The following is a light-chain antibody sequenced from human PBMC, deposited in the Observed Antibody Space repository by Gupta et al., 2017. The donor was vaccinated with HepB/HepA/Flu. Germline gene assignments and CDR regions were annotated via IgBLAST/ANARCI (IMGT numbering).Light chain of an antibody. CDR1: QSVSSN. CDR2: GAS. J-gene: IGKJ4*01. V-gene: IGKV3-15*01. Sequence: EIVMTQSPATLSVSRGERATLSCRASQSVSSNLAWYQQKPGQAPRLLIYGASTRATGIPARFSGSGSGTEFTLTISSLQSEDFAVYYCQQYNNWPPRFTFGGGTKVEIK. CDR3: QQYNNWPPRFT.